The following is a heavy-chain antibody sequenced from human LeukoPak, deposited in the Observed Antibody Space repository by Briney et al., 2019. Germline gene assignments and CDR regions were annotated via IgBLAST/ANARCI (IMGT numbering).Heavy chain of an antibody. CDR1: GYTFTGYY. J-gene: IGHJ4*02. V-gene: IGHV1-2*02. Sequence: ASVKVSCKASGYTFTGYYMHWVRQAPGQGLEWMGWINPNSGGTNYAQKFQDRVTMTTDTSTSTAYMELRSLRSDDTAFYYCARGCGGTSCYLLDFWGQGTLVTVSS. D-gene: IGHD2-2*01. CDR2: INPNSGGT. CDR3: ARGCGGTSCYLLDF.